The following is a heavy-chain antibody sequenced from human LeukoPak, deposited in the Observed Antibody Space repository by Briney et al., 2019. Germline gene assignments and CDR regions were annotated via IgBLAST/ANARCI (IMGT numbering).Heavy chain of an antibody. D-gene: IGHD4-23*01. CDR1: GFTFSSYG. V-gene: IGHV3-30*18. J-gene: IGHJ4*02. CDR2: IAYDGSKK. Sequence: GGSLRLSCAASGFTFSSYGMHWVRQAPGKGLEWVAVIAYDGSKKYYADSVKGQFTLSRDNSKNTLYLQMNSLRAEDTAVYYCAKELGGCGGNLWPDYWGQGTLVTVSS. CDR3: AKELGGCGGNLWPDY.